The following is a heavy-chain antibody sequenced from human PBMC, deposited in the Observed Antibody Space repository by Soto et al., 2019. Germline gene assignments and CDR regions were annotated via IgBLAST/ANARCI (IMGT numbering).Heavy chain of an antibody. J-gene: IGHJ2*01. CDR3: ARDHRGWHTYPVYWYFDL. D-gene: IGHD6-19*01. Sequence: EVQLVESGGGLVQPGGSLRLSCAASGFTVSSNYMSWVRQAPGKGLEWVSVIYSGGSTYYADSVKGRFTISRDNSKNKLYLEMNSLRAEDTAVYYCARDHRGWHTYPVYWYFDLWGRGTLVTVSS. CDR1: GFTVSSNY. CDR2: IYSGGST. V-gene: IGHV3-66*01.